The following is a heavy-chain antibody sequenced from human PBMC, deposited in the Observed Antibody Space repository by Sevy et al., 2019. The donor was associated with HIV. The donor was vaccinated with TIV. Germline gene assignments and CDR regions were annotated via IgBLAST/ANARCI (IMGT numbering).Heavy chain of an antibody. V-gene: IGHV3-23*01. D-gene: IGHD3-16*01. CDR1: AFSFNTYA. CDR2: ISGSGDST. J-gene: IGHJ4*02. CDR3: AKPRGSFYFDY. Sequence: GGCLILSCAASAFSFNTYAMSWVRRAPGKGLEWVSTISGSGDSTFYSDSVKGRFTISRDNSKNTLYLQMNSLRAEDTAVYYCAKPRGSFYFDYWGQGTLVTVSS.